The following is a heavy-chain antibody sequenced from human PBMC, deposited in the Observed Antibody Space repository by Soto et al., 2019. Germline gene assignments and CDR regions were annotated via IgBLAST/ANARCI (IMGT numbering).Heavy chain of an antibody. CDR1: GFTLSDHW. D-gene: IGHD5-12*01. J-gene: IGHJ4*02. CDR3: LRGASGYGNFDY. CDR2: IYTTT. V-gene: IGHV3-74*01. Sequence: PGGSLRLSCGASGFTLSDHWMHWVRQRPGKGLVWVSRIYTTTNYADSVKGRFIISRDNAKNTPYLQMNGLRDEDTAVYYCLRGASGYGNFDYWGRGILVTVPQ.